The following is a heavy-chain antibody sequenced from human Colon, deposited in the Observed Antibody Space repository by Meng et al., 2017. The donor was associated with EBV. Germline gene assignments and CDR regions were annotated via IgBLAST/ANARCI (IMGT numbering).Heavy chain of an antibody. J-gene: IGHJ4*02. Sequence: QGQWQESGQGLVGPSQTLAPTCTVSRGSLSSGNYYLSLIRQPPGTGLEWSGYIHYSGSAYYNPSLKSRVSISVDTSKNQFSLNLNSMTAADTAVYYCASFDHIPRRNYFDYWGQGTLVTVSS. CDR3: ASFDHIPRRNYFDY. D-gene: IGHD2-21*01. CDR1: RGSLSSGNYY. CDR2: IHYSGSA. V-gene: IGHV4-30-4*01.